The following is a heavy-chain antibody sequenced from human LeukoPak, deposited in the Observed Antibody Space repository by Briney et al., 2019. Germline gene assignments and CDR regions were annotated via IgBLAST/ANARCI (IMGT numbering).Heavy chain of an antibody. CDR3: AREVATLYLLDGMYA. J-gene: IGHJ6*01. CDR1: GFNFSSYG. V-gene: IGHV3-33*01. Sequence: GGSLRLSCAASGFNFSSYGMHWLRQAPGKGLEWVAVTWYDGRNNYYAASVKGRFTISRDDSKTTVHLLMNSLRAEDTAVYYYAREVATLYLLDGMYAWGEGTTVTVSS. D-gene: IGHD2-15*01. CDR2: TWYDGRNN.